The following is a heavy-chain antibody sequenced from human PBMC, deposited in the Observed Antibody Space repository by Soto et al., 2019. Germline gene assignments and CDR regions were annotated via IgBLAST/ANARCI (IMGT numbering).Heavy chain of an antibody. Sequence: EVQLLESGGGLVQPGGSLTLSCAASGFTFSTYAMTWVRQAPGKGLEWVSTISDSDGSTYYADSVKGRFTISRDNSKNTVYLQMNSLRAKDTAVYYCAKEVAGGWYAFAYWGQGTLVTVSS. J-gene: IGHJ4*02. V-gene: IGHV3-23*01. CDR2: ISDSDGST. CDR1: GFTFSTYA. D-gene: IGHD6-19*01. CDR3: AKEVAGGWYAFAY.